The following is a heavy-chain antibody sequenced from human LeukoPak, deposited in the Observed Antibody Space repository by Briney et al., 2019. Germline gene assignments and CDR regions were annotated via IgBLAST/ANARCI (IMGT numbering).Heavy chain of an antibody. CDR3: VRQKITTSDY. V-gene: IGHV4-39*01. CDR2: IYYSGST. CDR1: GGSINSSSHY. Sequence: SETLSLTCTVSGGSINSSSHYWGWIRQPPGKGPEWIGSIYYSGSTYYNPSLKSRVTISVDTSKNQFSLKLNSVTAADTAVYYCVRQKITTSDYWGQGTLVTVPS. D-gene: IGHD3-16*01. J-gene: IGHJ4*02.